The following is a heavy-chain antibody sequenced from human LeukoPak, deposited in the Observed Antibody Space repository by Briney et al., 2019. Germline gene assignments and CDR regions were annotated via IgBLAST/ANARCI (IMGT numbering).Heavy chain of an antibody. J-gene: IGHJ3*02. CDR3: ARDTKYYDFWSGYSNDAFDI. D-gene: IGHD3-3*01. CDR1: GYTFTSYG. Sequence: ASVKVSCKASGYTFTSYGISWVRQAPGQGLEWMGWISAYNGNTNYAQKPQGRVTMTTDTSTSTAYMELRSLRSDDTAVYYCARDTKYYDFWSGYSNDAFDIWGQGTMVTVSS. CDR2: ISAYNGNT. V-gene: IGHV1-18*01.